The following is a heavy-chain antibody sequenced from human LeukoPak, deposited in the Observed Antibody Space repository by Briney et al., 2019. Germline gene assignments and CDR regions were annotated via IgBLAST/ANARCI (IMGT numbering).Heavy chain of an antibody. CDR2: ITSGSSTI. CDR1: GFTFSSYS. Sequence: PGGSLRLSCVGSGFTFSSYSMNWVRQAPGKGLEWVSYITSGSSTIHYADSVKGRFTISRDNAKNSLYLQLNSLRAEDTAVYFCARETVGTPYLFDYWGQGSLVTVSS. V-gene: IGHV3-48*01. J-gene: IGHJ4*02. D-gene: IGHD4-23*01. CDR3: ARETVGTPYLFDY.